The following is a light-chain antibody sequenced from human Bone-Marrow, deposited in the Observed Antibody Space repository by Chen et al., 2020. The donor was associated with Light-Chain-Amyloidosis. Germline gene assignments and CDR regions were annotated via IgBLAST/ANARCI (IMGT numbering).Light chain of an antibody. CDR2: RDT. V-gene: IGLV3-25*03. CDR1: DLPTKY. CDR3: QSADSSGTYEVI. J-gene: IGLJ2*01. Sequence: SYELTQPPSVSLSPGQMARITCSGDDLPTKYAYWYQQKPGQAPVLVIHRDTERPAGISERFPGSSSGTTATLTISGVQAEDEADYHCQSADSSGTYEVIFGGETKLTVL.